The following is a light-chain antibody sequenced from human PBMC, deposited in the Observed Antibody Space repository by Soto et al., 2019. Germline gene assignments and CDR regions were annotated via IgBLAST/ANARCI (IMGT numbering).Light chain of an antibody. Sequence: SLSASVGDKVTITCRASLPISNYLAWYQQKPGKIPNLLIYAASTLQAGVPSRFSGSGSGTEFTLTICSRELGNPAESFFRKFDISPPTIGAGTKVDIK. CDR2: AAS. J-gene: IGKJ4*02. CDR3: RKFDISPPT. CDR1: LPISNY. V-gene: IGKV1-27*01.